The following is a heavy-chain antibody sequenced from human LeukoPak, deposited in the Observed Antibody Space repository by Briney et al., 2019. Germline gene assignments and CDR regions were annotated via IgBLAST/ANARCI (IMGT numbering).Heavy chain of an antibody. J-gene: IGHJ5*02. CDR2: IYYSGST. Sequence: PSETPSLTCTVSGGSISSSSYYWGWIRQPPGKGLEWIGSIYYSGSTYYNPSLKSRVTISVDTSKNQFSLKLSSVTAADTAVYYCARERLSSSWYPGWFDPWGQGTLVTVSS. D-gene: IGHD6-13*01. CDR1: GGSISSSSYY. V-gene: IGHV4-39*07. CDR3: ARERLSSSWYPGWFDP.